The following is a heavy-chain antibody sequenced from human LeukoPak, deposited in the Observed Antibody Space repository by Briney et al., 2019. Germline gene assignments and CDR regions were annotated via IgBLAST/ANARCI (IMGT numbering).Heavy chain of an antibody. CDR3: ARGGYSYGYGAFDI. CDR2: IYYSGST. J-gene: IGHJ3*02. Sequence: SKTLSLTCTVSGGSISSYYWSWIRQPPGKGLEWIGYIYYSGSTNYNPSLKSRVTISVDTSKNQFSLKLSSVTAADTAVYYCARGGYSYGYGAFDIWGQGTMVTVSS. V-gene: IGHV4-59*08. CDR1: GGSISSYY. D-gene: IGHD5-18*01.